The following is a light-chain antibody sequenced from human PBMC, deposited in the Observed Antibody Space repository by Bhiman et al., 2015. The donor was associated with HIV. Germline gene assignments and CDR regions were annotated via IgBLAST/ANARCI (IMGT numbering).Light chain of an antibody. CDR3: QSYDTSLSASL. J-gene: IGLJ2*01. CDR2: EVN. V-gene: IGLV2-8*01. Sequence: QSALTQPPSASGSRGQSVIISCTGTSSDVGVYNLVSWYQHHPGKAPKLIIYEVNKRPSGVPDRFSGSKSDTSASLAITGLQPEDEGDYYCQSYDTSLSASLFGGGTRLTVL. CDR1: SSDVGVYNL.